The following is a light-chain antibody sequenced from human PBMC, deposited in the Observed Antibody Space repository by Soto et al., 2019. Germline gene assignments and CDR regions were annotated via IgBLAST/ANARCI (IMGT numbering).Light chain of an antibody. V-gene: IGKV1-5*03. Sequence: EILLTQSPATLSSSAGDRVTLSCRASQSISSWLAWYQQKPGKAPKLLIYNASSLASGVPSRFSGSGPGTDFTLTISSLEPDDFATYYCQQYNSYRTFGQGTKVDIK. CDR2: NAS. CDR1: QSISSW. CDR3: QQYNSYRT. J-gene: IGKJ1*01.